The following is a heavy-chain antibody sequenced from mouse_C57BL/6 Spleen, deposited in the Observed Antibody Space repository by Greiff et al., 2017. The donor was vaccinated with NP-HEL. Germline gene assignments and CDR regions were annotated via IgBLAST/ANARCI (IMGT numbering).Heavy chain of an antibody. CDR1: GYTFTSYW. V-gene: IGHV1-50*01. Sequence: VQLQQSGAELVKPGASVKLSCKASGYTFTSYWMQWVKQRPGQGLEWIGEIDPSDSYTNYNQKFKGKATLTVDTSSSTAYMQLSSVTSEDSAVYYCARGPDYFDYWGQGTTLTVSS. J-gene: IGHJ2*01. CDR3: ARGPDYFDY. CDR2: IDPSDSYT.